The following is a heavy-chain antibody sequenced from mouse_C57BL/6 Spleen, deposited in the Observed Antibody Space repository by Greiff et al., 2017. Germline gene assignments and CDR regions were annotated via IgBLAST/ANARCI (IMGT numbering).Heavy chain of an antibody. CDR1: GYTFTSYW. V-gene: IGHV1-52*01. CDR3: ARNDYSNYVRFAY. CDR2: IDPSDSET. D-gene: IGHD2-5*01. J-gene: IGHJ3*01. Sequence: VQLQQPGAELVRPGSSVKLSCKASGYTFTSYWMHWVKQRPIQGLEWIGNIDPSDSETHYNQKFKDKATLTVDKSSSTAYMQLKSLTSEDSAVYYCARNDYSNYVRFAYWGQGTLVTVSA.